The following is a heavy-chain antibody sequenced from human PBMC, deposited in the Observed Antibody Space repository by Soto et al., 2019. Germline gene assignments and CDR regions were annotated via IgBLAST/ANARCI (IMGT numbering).Heavy chain of an antibody. CDR2: VFYTGST. CDR1: GGSISSYH. J-gene: IGHJ5*02. D-gene: IGHD1-26*01. V-gene: IGHV4-59*01. Sequence: SETLSLTCTVSGGSISSYHWSWIRQSPGKGLEWIGYVFYTGSTKYNPALKRRVTISVDTSKNQFSLKLSSVSAADTGLYYCARSYSGTFYGYDTWGQGILVTVS. CDR3: ARSYSGTFYGYDT.